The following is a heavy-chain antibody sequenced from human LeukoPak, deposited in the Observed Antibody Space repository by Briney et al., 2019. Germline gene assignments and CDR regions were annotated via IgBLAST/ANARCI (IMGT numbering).Heavy chain of an antibody. CDR2: LNSDGSST. V-gene: IGHV3-74*01. D-gene: IGHD6-6*01. Sequence: GGSLRLSCAASGFTVSSSWMLWVRQAPGKGLVWVSRLNSDGSSTTYADSVKGRFTISRDNAKNTLYLQMNSLRAEDTAVYYCARAVCSSSCLAYWGQGTLVTVSS. J-gene: IGHJ4*02. CDR3: ARAVCSSSCLAY. CDR1: GFTVSSSW.